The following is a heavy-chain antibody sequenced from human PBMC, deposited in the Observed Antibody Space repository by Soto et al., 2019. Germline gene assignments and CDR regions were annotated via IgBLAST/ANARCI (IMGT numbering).Heavy chain of an antibody. CDR2: MNPNSGNT. CDR1: GYTFTIYD. V-gene: IGHV1-8*01. Sequence: ASVKVACKASGYTFTIYDINWVLQATGQGLEWMGWMNPNSGNTGYAQKFQGRVTMTRNTSISTAYMELSSLRSEDTAVYYCARAGYTVTTLWRRDYYYYYMDVWGKGTTVTVS. D-gene: IGHD4-17*01. J-gene: IGHJ6*03. CDR3: ARAGYTVTTLWRRDYYYYYMDV.